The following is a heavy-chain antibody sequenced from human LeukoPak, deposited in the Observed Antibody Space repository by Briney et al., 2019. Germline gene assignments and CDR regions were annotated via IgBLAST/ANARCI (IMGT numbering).Heavy chain of an antibody. CDR1: GFTFSSYS. J-gene: IGHJ4*02. V-gene: IGHV3-21*01. Sequence: GGSLRLSCAASGFTFSSYSMNWVRQAPGKGLEWVSSISSSSSYIYYADSVKGRFTIPRDNAKNSLYLQMNSLRAEDTAVYYCARALMITFGGVRAPEYYFDYWGQGTLVTVSS. CDR3: ARALMITFGGVRAPEYYFDY. D-gene: IGHD3-16*01. CDR2: ISSSSSYI.